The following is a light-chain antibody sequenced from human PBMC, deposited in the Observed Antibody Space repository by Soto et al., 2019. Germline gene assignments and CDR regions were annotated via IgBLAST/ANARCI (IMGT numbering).Light chain of an antibody. CDR3: QQCHTISCT. CDR2: ATS. CDR1: PSISGY. J-gene: IGKJ2*02. Sequence: DIQMTQSPSSLSASVGDRVTITCRASPSISGYLNWYRQKPGKAPKLLISATSTLESGVQSRFSGSGSGTEFTLTISSLQPEDFATYYCQQCHTISCTFGQGTRLEIK. V-gene: IGKV1-39*01.